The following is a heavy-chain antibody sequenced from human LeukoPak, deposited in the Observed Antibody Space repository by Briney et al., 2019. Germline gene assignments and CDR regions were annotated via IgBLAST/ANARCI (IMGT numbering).Heavy chain of an antibody. J-gene: IGHJ4*02. CDR3: ARATSLHIFDYFDY. CDR2: INPNSGGT. CDR1: GYTFTGYY. Sequence: ASVKVSCKASGYTFTGYYMHWVRQAPGQGLEWMGWINPNSGGTNYAQKFQGRVTMTRDTSISTAYMELSRLRSDDTAVYYCARATSLHIFDYFDYWGQGTLVTVSS. V-gene: IGHV1-2*02. D-gene: IGHD1-1*01.